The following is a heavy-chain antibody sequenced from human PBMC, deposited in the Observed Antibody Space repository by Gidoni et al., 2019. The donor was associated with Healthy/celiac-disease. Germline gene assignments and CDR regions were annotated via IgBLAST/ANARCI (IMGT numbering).Heavy chain of an antibody. V-gene: IGHV4-34*01. Sequence: QVQLQQWGAGLLKPSETLSLTCAVHGGSFSGYYWSWIRQPPGKGLEWIGEINHSGSTNYNPSLKSRVTISVDTSKNQFSLKLSSVTAADTAVYYCARGGDSSGWLDYWGQGTLVTVSS. J-gene: IGHJ4*02. CDR3: ARGGDSSGWLDY. CDR1: GGSFSGYY. CDR2: INHSGST. D-gene: IGHD6-19*01.